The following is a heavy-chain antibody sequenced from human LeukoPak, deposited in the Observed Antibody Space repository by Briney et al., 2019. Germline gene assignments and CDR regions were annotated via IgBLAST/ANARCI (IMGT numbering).Heavy chain of an antibody. V-gene: IGHV3-48*04. D-gene: IGHD7-27*01. CDR3: ARTNWGLGGAFDM. CDR2: ISSSGTTI. J-gene: IGHJ3*02. Sequence: GRSLRLSCEASGFTFSTHGMHWVRQAPGKGLEWVSKISSSGTTIYYADSVKGRFTTSRDNAKNSLYLQLNSLRAEDTAVYYCARTNWGLGGAFDMWGQGTMVTVPS. CDR1: GFTFSTHG.